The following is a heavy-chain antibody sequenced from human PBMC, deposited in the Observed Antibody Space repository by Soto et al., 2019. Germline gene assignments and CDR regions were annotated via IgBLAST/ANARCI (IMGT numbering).Heavy chain of an antibody. D-gene: IGHD2-21*02. CDR2: ISGSGANT. V-gene: IGHV3-23*01. CDR3: AKRQSGNFGPFDS. Sequence: ESGGGLIQPGGSLRLSCAASGFSISSDAMSWVRQAPGKGLEWVSGISGSGANTNYADSVKGRFAISIDNSKNTLYLQMSSLRAEDTAVYYCAKRQSGNFGPFDSWGQGTLVTVSS. J-gene: IGHJ4*02. CDR1: GFSISSDA.